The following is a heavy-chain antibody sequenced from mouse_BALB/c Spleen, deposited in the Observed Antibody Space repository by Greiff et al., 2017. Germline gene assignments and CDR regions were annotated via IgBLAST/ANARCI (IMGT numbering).Heavy chain of an antibody. CDR2: IRNKANGYTT. Sequence: EVKLMESGGGLVQPGGSLRLSCATSGFTFTDYYMSWVRQPPGKALEWLGFIRNKANGYTTEYSASVKGRFTISRDNSQSILYLQMNTLRAEDSATYYCARDGNAMDYWGQGTSVTVSS. CDR3: ARDGNAMDY. CDR1: GFTFTDYY. J-gene: IGHJ4*01. V-gene: IGHV7-3*02.